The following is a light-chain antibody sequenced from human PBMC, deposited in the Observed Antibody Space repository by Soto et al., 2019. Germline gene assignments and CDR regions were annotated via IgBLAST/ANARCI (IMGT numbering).Light chain of an antibody. CDR1: RSVSSSY. J-gene: IGKJ1*01. V-gene: IGKV3-20*01. CDR3: QQYASSPLT. Sequence: ENVLTQSPGTLSLSPGERATLSCRASRSVSSSYLAWYQQKPGQAPRLLIYGASSRATGIPDRFSGSGSGTDFTLTISRLEPEDFAVYYCQQYASSPLTFGQGTKVDIK. CDR2: GAS.